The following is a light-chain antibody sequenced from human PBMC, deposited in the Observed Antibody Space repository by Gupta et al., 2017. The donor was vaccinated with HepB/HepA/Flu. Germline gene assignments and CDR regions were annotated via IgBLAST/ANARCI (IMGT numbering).Light chain of an antibody. V-gene: IGKV3-11*01. Sequence: EIVLTQSPATLSLSPGERATLSCRASQSVSSYLAWYQQKPCQAPRLLIYDASNRATGIPARFSGSGSGTDFTLTISSLEPEDFAVYYCQQRSNWPLCSFGQGTKLEIK. CDR1: QSVSSY. CDR3: QQRSNWPLCS. J-gene: IGKJ2*04. CDR2: DAS.